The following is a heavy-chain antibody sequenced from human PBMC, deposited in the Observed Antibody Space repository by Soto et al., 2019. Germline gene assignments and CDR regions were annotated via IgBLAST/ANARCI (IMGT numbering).Heavy chain of an antibody. J-gene: IGHJ6*02. CDR2: INSDGSST. CDR1: GFTFSSYW. V-gene: IGHV3-74*01. D-gene: IGHD6-13*01. Sequence: PGGSLRLSCAASGFTFSSYWMHWVRQAPGKGLVWVSRINSDGSSTSYADSVKGRFTISRDNAKNTLYLQMNSLRAEDTVVFYCAHLYSSSWYYYYGMDVWGQGTTVTVSS. CDR3: AHLYSSSWYYYYGMDV.